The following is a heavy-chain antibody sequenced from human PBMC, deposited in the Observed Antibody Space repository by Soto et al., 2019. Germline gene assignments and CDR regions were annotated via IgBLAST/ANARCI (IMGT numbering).Heavy chain of an antibody. CDR1: GGTFSSYA. D-gene: IGHD1-26*01. V-gene: IGHV1-46*01. Sequence: ASVKVSCKASGGTFSSYAISWVRQAPGQGLEWMGIINPSGGSTSYAQKFQGRVTMTRDTSTSTVYMELSSLRSEDTAVYYCARDRASSGSYHNAFDIWGQGTMVTVSS. J-gene: IGHJ3*02. CDR2: INPSGGST. CDR3: ARDRASSGSYHNAFDI.